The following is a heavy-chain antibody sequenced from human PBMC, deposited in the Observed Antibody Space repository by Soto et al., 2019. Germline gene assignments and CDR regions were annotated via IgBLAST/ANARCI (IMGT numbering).Heavy chain of an antibody. CDR2: IRSGGSYI. Sequence: EVQVVESGGGLVQPGGSLRLSCSFTFSMYSMNWVRQAPGKGLERVASIRSGGSYIKYADSVKGRFTISRDNAKNSVSQQMNSLRVDDTAVYFCTIDQGGSYDSWFDPWGQGALVTVSS. D-gene: IGHD1-26*01. V-gene: IGHV3-21*01. J-gene: IGHJ5*02. CDR1: FTFSMYS. CDR3: TIDQGGSYDSWFDP.